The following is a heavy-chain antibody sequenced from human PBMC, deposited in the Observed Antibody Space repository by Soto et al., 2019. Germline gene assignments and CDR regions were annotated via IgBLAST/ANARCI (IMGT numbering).Heavy chain of an antibody. CDR2: INHSGST. J-gene: IGHJ6*02. V-gene: IGHV4-34*01. D-gene: IGHD3-10*01. CDR3: ARVSGIYYYGMDV. Sequence: SETLSLTCAVHCRSFPGYYWNWSRQPPGKGLEWIGEINHSGSTNYNPSLKSRVTISVDTSKNQFSLKLSSVTAADTAVYYCARVSGIYYYGMDVWGQGTTVT. CDR1: CRSFPGYY.